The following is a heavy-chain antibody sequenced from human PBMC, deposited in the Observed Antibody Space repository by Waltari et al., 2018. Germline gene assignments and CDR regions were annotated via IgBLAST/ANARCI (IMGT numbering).Heavy chain of an antibody. CDR1: GGSISSYY. V-gene: IGHV4-4*07. Sequence: QVQLQESGPGLVKPSETLSLTCTVSGGSISSYYRSWIRQPAGKGLEWIGRIYYSGSTSYSPSLESRVTISVDTSKNQFTLKVSSVTAADTAVYYCARDYSSGWYYFDYWGQGTLVTVSS. J-gene: IGHJ4*02. CDR2: IYYSGST. CDR3: ARDYSSGWYYFDY. D-gene: IGHD6-19*01.